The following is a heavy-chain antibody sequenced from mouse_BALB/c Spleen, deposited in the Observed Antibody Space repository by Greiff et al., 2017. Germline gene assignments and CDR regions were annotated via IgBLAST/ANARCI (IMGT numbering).Heavy chain of an antibody. D-gene: IGHD4-1*01. J-gene: IGHJ2*01. Sequence: VQLKESGPELMKPGASVKISCTASGYSFTSYYMHWVKQSHGKSLEWIGYIDPFNGGTSYNQKFKGKATLTVDKSSSTAYMHLSSLTSEDSAVYYCARSGNWDTYYFDYWGQGTTLTVSS. V-gene: IGHV1S135*01. CDR2: IDPFNGGT. CDR3: ARSGNWDTYYFDY. CDR1: GYSFTSYY.